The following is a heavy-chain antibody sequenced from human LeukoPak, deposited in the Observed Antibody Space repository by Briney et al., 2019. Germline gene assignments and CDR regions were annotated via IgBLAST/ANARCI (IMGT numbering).Heavy chain of an antibody. J-gene: IGHJ6*02. CDR3: ARDEHTYSSGWHEDYYGMDV. D-gene: IGHD6-19*01. CDR1: GGTFSSYA. V-gene: IGHV1-69*04. CDR2: IIPILGIA. Sequence: SVKVSCKASGGTFSSYAISWVRQAPGQGLERMGRIIPILGIANYAQKFQGRVTITTDKSTSTAYMELSSLRSEDTAVYYCARDEHTYSSGWHEDYYGMDVWGQGTTVTVSS.